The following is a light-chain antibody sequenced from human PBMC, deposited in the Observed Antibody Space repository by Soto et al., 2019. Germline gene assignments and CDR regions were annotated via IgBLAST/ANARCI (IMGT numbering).Light chain of an antibody. J-gene: IGKJ4*01. CDR3: QQYGSSPLT. Sequence: EIVLTQSPGTLSLSPGKRATLSCRASQSVSSSYLAWSQQKPGQAPRLLIYGASSRATGIPDRFSGSGSGTDFTLTINRLEPEDFAVYYCQQYGSSPLTFGGGTKVEIK. CDR1: QSVSSSY. CDR2: GAS. V-gene: IGKV3-20*01.